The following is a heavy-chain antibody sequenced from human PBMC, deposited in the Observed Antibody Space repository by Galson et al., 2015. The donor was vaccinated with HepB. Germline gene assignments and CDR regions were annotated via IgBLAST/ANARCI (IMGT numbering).Heavy chain of an antibody. CDR3: ARDVRYYYDSSGYFPHYYYGMDV. D-gene: IGHD3-22*01. J-gene: IGHJ6*02. CDR2: ISAYNGNT. V-gene: IGHV1-18*01. CDR1: GYTFTSYG. Sequence: SVKVSCKASGYTFTSYGISWVRQAPGQGLEWMGWISAYNGNTNYAQKLQGRVTMTTDTSTSTAYMELRSLRSDDTAVYYCARDVRYYYDSSGYFPHYYYGMDVWGQGTTVTVSS.